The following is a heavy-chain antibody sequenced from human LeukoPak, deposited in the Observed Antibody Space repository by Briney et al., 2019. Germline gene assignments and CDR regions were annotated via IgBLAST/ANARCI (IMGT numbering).Heavy chain of an antibody. CDR2: LWYDGSNK. V-gene: IGHV3-33*01. CDR1: GFTFSSYG. CDR3: ARLGSGWAIDY. D-gene: IGHD6-19*01. J-gene: IGHJ4*02. Sequence: PGRSLRLSCAASGFTFSSYGILWVRQAPGKGLEWVAVLWYDGSNKYYADSVKGRFTISRDQSKNTVYLQMNSLRADDTAVYYCARLGSGWAIDYWGQGTLVTVSS.